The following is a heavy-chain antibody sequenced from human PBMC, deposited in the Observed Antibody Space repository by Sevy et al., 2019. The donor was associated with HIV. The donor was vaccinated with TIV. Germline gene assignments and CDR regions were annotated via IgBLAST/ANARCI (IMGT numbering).Heavy chain of an antibody. V-gene: IGHV3-30*02. J-gene: IGHJ6*03. Sequence: GGSLRLSCAASGLTLSSYGMHWVRQAPGKGLEWVAFIRYDGSDKYYAYSVKGRFTISRDNSKNTLYLQMNSLRAEDTAVYYCAKVPAGGTTLYYYYYMDVWGKGTTVTVSS. CDR3: AKVPAGGTTLYYYYYMDV. D-gene: IGHD1-7*01. CDR1: GLTLSSYG. CDR2: IRYDGSDK.